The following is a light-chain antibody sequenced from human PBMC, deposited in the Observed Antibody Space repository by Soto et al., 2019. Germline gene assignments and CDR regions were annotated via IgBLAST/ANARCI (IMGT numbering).Light chain of an antibody. J-gene: IGKJ1*01. Sequence: ATQMTQSPSSLSASVGDRITITCRASRDIGSDLSWYQQKQGEAQRLLIFDASNLESGVPSRFSGSGSGTAGTITISSLQPDDGETYYCQQYNSYSWTFGQGTKVDIK. V-gene: IGKV1-13*02. CDR2: DAS. CDR3: QQYNSYSWT. CDR1: RDIGSD.